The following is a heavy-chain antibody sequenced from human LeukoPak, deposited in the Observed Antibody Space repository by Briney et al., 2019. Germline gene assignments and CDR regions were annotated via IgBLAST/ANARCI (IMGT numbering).Heavy chain of an antibody. J-gene: IGHJ5*02. Sequence: PSETLSLTCTVSGGPTSSYYGSWIRQPPGKGLEWIGYIYYSGSTNYNPSLKSRVTISVDTSKNQFSLKLSSVTAADTAVYYCARRRGIAAPGGDWFGPWGQGTLVTVSS. CDR2: IYYSGST. CDR3: ARRRGIAAPGGDWFGP. CDR1: GGPTSSYY. D-gene: IGHD6-13*01. V-gene: IGHV4-59*08.